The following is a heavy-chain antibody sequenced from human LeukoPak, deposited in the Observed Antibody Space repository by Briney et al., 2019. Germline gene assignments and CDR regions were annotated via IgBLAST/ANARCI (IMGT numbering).Heavy chain of an antibody. J-gene: IGHJ4*02. V-gene: IGHV3-23*01. CDR2: ISGSGGST. Sequence: GGSLRLSCAASGFTFSSYAMSWVRQAPGKGLEWVSAISGSGGSTYYADSVKGRFTISRDNSKNTLYLQMNSLRAEDTAVYYCAKDRSGSYCESREGYWGQGTLVTVSS. CDR1: GFTFSSYA. CDR3: AKDRSGSYCESREGY. D-gene: IGHD1-26*01.